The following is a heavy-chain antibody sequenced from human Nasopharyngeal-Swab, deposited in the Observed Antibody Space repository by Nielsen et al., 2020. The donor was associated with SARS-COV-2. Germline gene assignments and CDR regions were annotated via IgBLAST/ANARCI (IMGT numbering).Heavy chain of an antibody. CDR1: GFTFSGSA. D-gene: IGHD6-13*01. CDR3: TRHGGSSWPPYYFDY. CDR2: IRSKANSYAT. J-gene: IGHJ4*02. V-gene: IGHV3-73*01. Sequence: GESLKISCAASGFTFSGSAIHWVRQASGKGLEWVGRIRSKANSYATAYAASVKGRFTISRDDSKNTAYLQMNSLKTEDTAVYYCTRHGGSSWPPYYFDYWGQGTLVTVSS.